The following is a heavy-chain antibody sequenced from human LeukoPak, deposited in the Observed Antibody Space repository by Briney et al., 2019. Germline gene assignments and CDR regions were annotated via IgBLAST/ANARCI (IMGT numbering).Heavy chain of an antibody. CDR2: IYTSGST. CDR1: GGSISSYY. J-gene: IGHJ4*02. Sequence: PSETLSLTCTVSGGSISSYYWSRIRQPAGKGLEWIGRIYTSGSTNYNPSLKSRVTMSVDTSKNQFSLKLSSVTAADTAVYYCARDSRPGIAAAGLLDYWGQGTLVTVSS. V-gene: IGHV4-4*07. D-gene: IGHD6-13*01. CDR3: ARDSRPGIAAAGLLDY.